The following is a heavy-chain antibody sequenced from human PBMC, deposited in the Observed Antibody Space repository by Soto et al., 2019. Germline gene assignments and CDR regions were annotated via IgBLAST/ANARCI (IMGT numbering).Heavy chain of an antibody. J-gene: IGHJ4*02. CDR3: AKVRVIPGVIPSYFGL. V-gene: IGHV1-69*06. D-gene: IGHD3-10*01. CDR1: GGTFNSYG. CDR2: IIPLYGTV. Sequence: EASVKVSCKASGGTFNSYGTSWVRQAPGQGLDWMGVIIPLYGTVNYAQKFQGRVSITADKSTSTAYMDLNSLRSDDTAVYYCAKVRVIPGVIPSYFGLWRQVSLVAVSS.